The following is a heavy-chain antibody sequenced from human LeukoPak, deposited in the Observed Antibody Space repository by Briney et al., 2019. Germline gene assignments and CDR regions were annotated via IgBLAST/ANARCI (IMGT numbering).Heavy chain of an antibody. Sequence: GGSLRLSCAASGFTFSSYGMHWVRQAPGKGLEWVSAISGSGCNTYYADSVKGRFTISRDNSKNTLYLQVNSLRAEDTAVYYCAKDRSGWYVWDFWGQGTLVTVSS. CDR1: GFTFSSYG. J-gene: IGHJ4*02. CDR2: ISGSGCNT. V-gene: IGHV3-23*01. CDR3: AKDRSGWYVWDF. D-gene: IGHD6-19*01.